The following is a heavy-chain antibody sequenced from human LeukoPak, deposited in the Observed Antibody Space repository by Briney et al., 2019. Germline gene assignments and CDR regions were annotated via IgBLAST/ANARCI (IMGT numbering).Heavy chain of an antibody. CDR1: GGSISNYY. D-gene: IGHD3/OR15-3a*01. CDR2: IYYSGSA. CDR3: ARGRVDVDY. J-gene: IGHJ4*02. V-gene: IGHV4-59*01. Sequence: SETLSLTCTVSGGSISNYYWSWIRQPPGKGLEWIGYIYYSGSANYNPSLKSRVTISVDTSRNQFSLKLSSVTAADTAVYYCARGRVDVDYWGQGTLVTVSS.